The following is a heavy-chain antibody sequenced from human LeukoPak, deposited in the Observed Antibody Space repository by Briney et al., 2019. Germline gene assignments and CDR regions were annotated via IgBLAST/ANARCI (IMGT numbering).Heavy chain of an antibody. CDR1: GGSISSYY. J-gene: IGHJ4*02. CDR3: ARRLSSGWYADYFDY. Sequence: PSETLSLTCTVSGGSISSYYWSWIRQPPGKGLEWIGYIYYSGSTNYNPSLKSRVTISVDTSKNQFSLKLSSVTAADTAVYYCARRLSSGWYADYFDYWGQGTLVTVSS. D-gene: IGHD6-19*01. V-gene: IGHV4-59*08. CDR2: IYYSGST.